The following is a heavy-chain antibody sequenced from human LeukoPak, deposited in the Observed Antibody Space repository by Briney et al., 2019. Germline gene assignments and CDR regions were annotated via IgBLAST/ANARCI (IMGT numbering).Heavy chain of an antibody. J-gene: IGHJ4*02. V-gene: IGHV3-23*01. D-gene: IGHD5-24*01. Sequence: GGSLRLSCAASGFTFSSYAMSWVRQAPGKGLGWVSAISGSGGSTYYADSVKGRFTISRDNSKNTLYLQMNSLRAEDTAVYYCAKDPDGYNSPSLNYWGQGTLVTVSS. CDR3: AKDPDGYNSPSLNY. CDR2: ISGSGGST. CDR1: GFTFSSYA.